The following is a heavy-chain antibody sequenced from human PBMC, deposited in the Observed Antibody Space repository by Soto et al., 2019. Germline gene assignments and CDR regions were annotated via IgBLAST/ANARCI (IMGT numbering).Heavy chain of an antibody. V-gene: IGHV3-30-3*01. CDR1: GFTFSSYA. J-gene: IGHJ6*01. CDR3: ARDGLGGSPYYYGMDV. CDR2: ISYDGSNK. Sequence: QVQLVESGGGVVQPGRSLRLSCAASGFTFSSYAMHWVRQAPGKGLEWVAVISYDGSNKYYADSVKGRFTISRDNSKNTLYLQMNSLRAEDTAVYYCARDGLGGSPYYYGMDVW. D-gene: IGHD1-26*01.